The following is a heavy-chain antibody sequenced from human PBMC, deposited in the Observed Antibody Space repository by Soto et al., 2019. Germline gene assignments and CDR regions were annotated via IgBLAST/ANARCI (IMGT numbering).Heavy chain of an antibody. CDR1: GFTFSNYG. J-gene: IGHJ6*02. D-gene: IGHD4-17*01. V-gene: IGHV3-33*01. CDR3: ARDKPPTTVESRGNNMDV. Sequence: PGGSLRLSCAASGFTFSNYGMHWVRQGPGKGLEWVAFIWYDGINKYYADAVKGRFTISRDNSKNTLYLQMNSLRVEDTAVYYCARDKPPTTVESRGNNMDVWGPGTPVTVSS. CDR2: IWYDGINK.